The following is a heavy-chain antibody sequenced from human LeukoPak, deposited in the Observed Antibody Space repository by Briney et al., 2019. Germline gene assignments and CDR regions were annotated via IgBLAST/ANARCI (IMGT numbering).Heavy chain of an antibody. Sequence: PGGSLRLSCAVSGFSLSRYAMSWVRKAPGKGLEWVSAISDSGGSTYYADSVKGRFTISRDNSRNTLYLQMNTLRAEDTAVYYCAKCRGISWSEYFDYWGQGTLVTVSS. V-gene: IGHV3-23*01. J-gene: IGHJ4*02. CDR2: ISDSGGST. CDR3: AKCRGISWSEYFDY. CDR1: GFSLSRYA. D-gene: IGHD6-13*01.